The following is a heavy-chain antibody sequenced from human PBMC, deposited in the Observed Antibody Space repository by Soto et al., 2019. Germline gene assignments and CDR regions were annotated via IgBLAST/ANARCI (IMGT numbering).Heavy chain of an antibody. CDR1: GFIFTRYS. CDR3: ARESEDLTSNFDY. V-gene: IGHV3-21*06. CDR2: ISSTTNYI. J-gene: IGHJ4*02. Sequence: GGSLRLSCAASGFIFTRYSMNWVRQAPGKGLEWVSSISSTTNYIYYGDSMKGRFTISRDIAKNSLYLEMNSLRAEDTAVYYCARESEDLTSNFDYWGQGTLVTVSS.